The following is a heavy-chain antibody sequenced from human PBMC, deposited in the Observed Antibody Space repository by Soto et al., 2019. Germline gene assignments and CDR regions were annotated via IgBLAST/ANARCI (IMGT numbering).Heavy chain of an antibody. Sequence: PGGSLRLSCAASGFTFDDSAMHWVRQAPGKGLEWVSGISWNSGSIGYADSVKGRFTISRDNAKNDLYLQMNSLSAEDTALYYCAKDIGIGYCSGGSCPSLVNYGMDVWGQGTTVTVSS. CDR1: GFTFDDSA. D-gene: IGHD2-15*01. CDR2: ISWNSGSI. J-gene: IGHJ6*02. CDR3: AKDIGIGYCSGGSCPSLVNYGMDV. V-gene: IGHV3-9*01.